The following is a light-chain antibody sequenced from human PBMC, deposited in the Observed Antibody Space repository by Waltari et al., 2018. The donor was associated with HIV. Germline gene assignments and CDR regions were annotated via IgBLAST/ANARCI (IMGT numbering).Light chain of an antibody. CDR1: NIGGKS. J-gene: IGLJ2*01. CDR2: YDT. CDR3: QVWDSSSEHPV. Sequence: SYVLTQPPSVSVAPGKPASITCGGDNIGGKSVHWFQQKPGRAPVLVIYYDTDRPSGIPERFSGSNSGNTAALTISGVEAGDEADYYCQVWDSSSEHPVFGGGTKLTVL. V-gene: IGLV3-21*04.